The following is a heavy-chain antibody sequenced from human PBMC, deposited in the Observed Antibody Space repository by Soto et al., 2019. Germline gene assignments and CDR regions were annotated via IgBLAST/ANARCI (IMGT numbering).Heavy chain of an antibody. J-gene: IGHJ3*02. CDR1: GYSFTSYW. Sequence: GESLKISCKGSGYSFTSYWIGWVRQMPGKGLEWMGIIYPGDSDTRYSPSFQGQVTISADKSISTAYLQWSSLKASDTAMYYCARIHYRYCSGGSCYQAEGAFDIWGQGTMVTVSS. CDR2: IYPGDSDT. D-gene: IGHD2-15*01. CDR3: ARIHYRYCSGGSCYQAEGAFDI. V-gene: IGHV5-51*01.